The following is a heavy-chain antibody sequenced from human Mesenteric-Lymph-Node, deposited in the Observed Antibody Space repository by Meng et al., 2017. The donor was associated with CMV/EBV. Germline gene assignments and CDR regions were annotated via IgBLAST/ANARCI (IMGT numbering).Heavy chain of an antibody. D-gene: IGHD6-13*01. CDR2: IYSGGST. CDR3: ARIIAAAGAYFDY. J-gene: IGHJ4*02. CDR1: GYTFTGYY. Sequence: SCKASGYTFTGYYMHWVRQAPGKGLEWVSVIYSGGSTYYADSVKGRFTISRDNSKNTLYLQMNSLRAEDTAVYYCARIIAAAGAYFDYWGQGTLVTVSS. V-gene: IGHV3-53*01.